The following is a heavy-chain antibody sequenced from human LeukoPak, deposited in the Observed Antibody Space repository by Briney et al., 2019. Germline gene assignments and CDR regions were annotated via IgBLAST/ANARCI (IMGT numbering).Heavy chain of an antibody. D-gene: IGHD3-16*02. CDR1: GGTFSSYT. J-gene: IGHJ4*02. CDR2: IIPILGIA. V-gene: IGHV1-69*04. Sequence: SVKVSCKASGGTFSSYTISWVRQAPGQGLEWMGRIIPILGIANYAQKFQGRVTITADKSTSTAYMELSSLRSEDTAVYYCAGEQRSASGTFGGVIGLLDYWGQGTLVTVSS. CDR3: AGEQRSASGTFGGVIGLLDY.